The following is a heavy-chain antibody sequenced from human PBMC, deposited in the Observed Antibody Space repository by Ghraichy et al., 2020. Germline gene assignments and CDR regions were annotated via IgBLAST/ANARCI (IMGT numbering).Heavy chain of an antibody. CDR1: GFTFSSYS. V-gene: IGHV3-21*01. CDR3: ARLLMVGYYFDY. D-gene: IGHD3-16*01. Sequence: GGSLRLSCAASGFTFSSYSMNWVRQAPGKGLEWVSYISGIGNYIYYADSVRGRFTISRDNAKNELYLQMDSLRAEDTAVYYCARLLMVGYYFDYWGRGILV. CDR2: ISGIGNYI. J-gene: IGHJ4*02.